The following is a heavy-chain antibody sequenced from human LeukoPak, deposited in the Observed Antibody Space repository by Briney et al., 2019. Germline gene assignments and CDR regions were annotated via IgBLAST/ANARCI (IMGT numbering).Heavy chain of an antibody. CDR2: INPNSGGT. CDR3: ARVAVAALGYFDY. CDR1: GYTFTGYY. J-gene: IGHJ4*02. D-gene: IGHD6-19*01. V-gene: IGHV1-2*04. Sequence: ASVKVSCKASGYTFTGYYMHWVRQAPGQGLEWMGWINPNSGGTNYAQKFQGWVTMTRDTSISTAYMELSRLRSDDTAVYYCARVAVAALGYFDYWGQGALVTVSS.